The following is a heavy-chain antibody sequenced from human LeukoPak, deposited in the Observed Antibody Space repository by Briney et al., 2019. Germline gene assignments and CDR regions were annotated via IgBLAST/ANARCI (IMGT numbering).Heavy chain of an antibody. CDR1: GFTFSSYA. V-gene: IGHV3-23*01. CDR3: AKDPHIVVVPATPDDWFAP. J-gene: IGHJ5*02. D-gene: IGHD2-2*01. CDR2: ISGSGGST. Sequence: GGSLRLSCAASGFTFSSYAMSWVRQAPGKGRKGGSAISGSGGSTYYADSVKGRFTISRANSKNTLYLQMNSLRAEDTAVYYCAKDPHIVVVPATPDDWFAPWGQGTLVTVSS.